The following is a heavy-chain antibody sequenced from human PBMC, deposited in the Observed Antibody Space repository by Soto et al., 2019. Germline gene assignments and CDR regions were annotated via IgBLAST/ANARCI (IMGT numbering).Heavy chain of an antibody. Sequence: QVQLVQSGAEVMKPGASVKVSCKASGYTFTTFGISWVRQAPGQGLEWMGWINTYNGNTDYPQKFQGRVTMTTETSTRTAHMELRSLRSADTAVYYCARDVLIPFRWGYATPPQYNYHGMDVWGQGTTVSVSS. CDR3: ARDVLIPFRWGYATPPQYNYHGMDV. V-gene: IGHV1-18*01. CDR1: GYTFTTFG. D-gene: IGHD3-16*01. J-gene: IGHJ6*02. CDR2: INTYNGNT.